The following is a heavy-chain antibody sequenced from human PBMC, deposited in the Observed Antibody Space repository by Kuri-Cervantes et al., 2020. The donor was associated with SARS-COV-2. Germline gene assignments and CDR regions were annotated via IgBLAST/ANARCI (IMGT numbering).Heavy chain of an antibody. CDR2: INWNGGST. CDR1: GFTFDDYG. V-gene: IGHV3-20*04. J-gene: IGHJ3*02. D-gene: IGHD6-13*01. CDR3: ARVQQQLVYDAFDI. Sequence: GGSLRLSCAASGFTFDDYGMSWVRQAPGKGLEWVSGINWNGGSTGYADSVKGRFTISRDNAKNSLYLQMNSLRAEDTAVYYCARVQQQLVYDAFDIWGQGTMVTVSS.